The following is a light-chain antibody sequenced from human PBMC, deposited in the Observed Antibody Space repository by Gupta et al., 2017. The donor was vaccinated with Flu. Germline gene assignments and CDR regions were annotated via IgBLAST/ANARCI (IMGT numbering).Light chain of an antibody. J-gene: IGLJ1*01. CDR3: AAWDDSLNGRV. CDR2: SNN. V-gene: IGLV1-44*01. Sequence: QSVLTQPPSASGPPGQRVTISCSGSSSNIGSNTVNWYQQHPGTAPKLLIYSNNQRPSGVPDRFSGSKSGTSASLAISGLQSEDEADYYCAAWDDSLNGRVFGTGTKVTVL. CDR1: SSNIGSNT.